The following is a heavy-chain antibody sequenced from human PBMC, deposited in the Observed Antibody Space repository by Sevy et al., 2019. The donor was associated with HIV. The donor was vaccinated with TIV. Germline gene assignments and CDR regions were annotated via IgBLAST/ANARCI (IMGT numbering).Heavy chain of an antibody. V-gene: IGHV3-7*01. Sequence: GGSLRFSCAASGFTFSSYWMSWVRQAPGKGLEWVANIKQDGSEKYYVDSVKGRFTISRDNAKNSLYLQMNSLRAEDTAVYYCAREDVILWFGELNYYYGMDVWGQGTTVTVSS. D-gene: IGHD3-10*01. J-gene: IGHJ6*02. CDR3: AREDVILWFGELNYYYGMDV. CDR1: GFTFSSYW. CDR2: IKQDGSEK.